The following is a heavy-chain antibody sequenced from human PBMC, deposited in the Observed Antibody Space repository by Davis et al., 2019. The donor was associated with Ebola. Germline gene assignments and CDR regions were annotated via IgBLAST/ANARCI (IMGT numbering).Heavy chain of an antibody. CDR1: GFTFSSYA. Sequence: GSLRLSCAASGFTFSSYAMSWVRQAPGKGLEWVSAISGSGGSTYYADSVKGRFTISRDNSKNTLYLQMNSLRAEDTAVYYCAKWADCSSTSCLDYYGMDVWGQGTTVTVSS. CDR2: ISGSGGST. V-gene: IGHV3-23*01. J-gene: IGHJ6*02. CDR3: AKWADCSSTSCLDYYGMDV. D-gene: IGHD2-2*01.